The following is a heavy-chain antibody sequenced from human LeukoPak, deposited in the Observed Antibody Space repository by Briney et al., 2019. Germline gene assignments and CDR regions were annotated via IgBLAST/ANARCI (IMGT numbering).Heavy chain of an antibody. Sequence: SVKVSCKASGGTFSSYTISWVRQAPGQGLEWMGRIIPILGIANYTQKFQGRVTITADKSTSTAYMELSSLRSEDTAVYYCARDVYYDSSGYPDYYYYYGMDVWGQGTTVTVSS. V-gene: IGHV1-69*04. CDR1: GGTFSSYT. CDR3: ARDVYYDSSGYPDYYYYYGMDV. CDR2: IIPILGIA. J-gene: IGHJ6*02. D-gene: IGHD3-22*01.